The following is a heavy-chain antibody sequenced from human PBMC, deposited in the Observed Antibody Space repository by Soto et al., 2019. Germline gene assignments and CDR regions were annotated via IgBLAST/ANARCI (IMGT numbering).Heavy chain of an antibody. D-gene: IGHD5-12*01. V-gene: IGHV1-69*12. CDR2: IIPIFGTA. J-gene: IGHJ4*02. CDR3: ERGPGVEMATIDDY. Sequence: QVQLVQSGAEVKKPGSSVKVSCKASGGTFSSYAISWVRQAPGQGLEWMGGIIPIFGTANYAQKFQGRVTISADESTSTADMELSSLRSEDTAVYYCERGPGVEMATIDDYWGQGTLVTVSS. CDR1: GGTFSSYA.